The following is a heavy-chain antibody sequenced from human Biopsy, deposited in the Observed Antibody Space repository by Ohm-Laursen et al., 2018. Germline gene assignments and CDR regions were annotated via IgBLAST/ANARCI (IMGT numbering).Heavy chain of an antibody. CDR3: ARDRVYYSDRTVPVYFDL. J-gene: IGHJ2*01. D-gene: IGHD3-22*01. V-gene: IGHV4-4*07. Sequence: SETLSLTCNVSGGDINNYYSSWIRQPSAKGLEWIGRIYPGGSTNYNPSLKSRVTISVDTSKNHFSLRLRSVTPADTAIYYCARDRVYYSDRTVPVYFDLWGRGTLVTVSS. CDR1: GGDINNYY. CDR2: IYPGGST.